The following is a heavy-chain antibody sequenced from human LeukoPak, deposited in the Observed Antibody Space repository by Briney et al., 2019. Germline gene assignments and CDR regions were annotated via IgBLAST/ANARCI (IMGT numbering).Heavy chain of an antibody. V-gene: IGHV4-4*07. CDR1: GGSISTSY. D-gene: IGHD6-6*01. CDR2: ISTSGSP. Sequence: SETLSLTCTVSGGSISTSYWSWIRQAPGKGLEWIGRISTSGSPIYNPSLKSRVTISVVTSKNQFSLNLSSVTAADTAVYYCAKDHVRYWGQGTLVTVSS. J-gene: IGHJ4*02. CDR3: AKDHVRY.